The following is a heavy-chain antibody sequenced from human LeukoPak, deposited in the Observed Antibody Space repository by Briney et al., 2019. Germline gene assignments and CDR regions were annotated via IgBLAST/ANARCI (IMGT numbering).Heavy chain of an antibody. J-gene: IGHJ3*02. CDR3: ARQQWLDDAFDI. Sequence: SETLSLTCTVSSGSISSYYWSWIRQPPGKGLEWIGYIYYSGSTNYNPSLKSRVTISVDTSKNQFSLKLSSVTAADTAVYYCARQQWLDDAFDIWGQGTMVTVSS. CDR1: SGSISSYY. D-gene: IGHD6-19*01. V-gene: IGHV4-59*01. CDR2: IYYSGST.